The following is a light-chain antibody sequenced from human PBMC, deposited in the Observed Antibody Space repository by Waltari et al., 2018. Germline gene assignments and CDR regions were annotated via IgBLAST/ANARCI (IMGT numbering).Light chain of an antibody. Sequence: SYELTQPSSVSVSPGQTARITCPGDIPADTCVRWFQQRPGQAPVVVIYKDTERPSGTPDRFSGSTSGTTVTLTISGVQADDEADYYCFCAADMTEIFGGGTRLTVL. CDR3: FCAADMTEI. CDR1: IPADTC. V-gene: IGLV3-27*01. CDR2: KDT. J-gene: IGLJ2*01.